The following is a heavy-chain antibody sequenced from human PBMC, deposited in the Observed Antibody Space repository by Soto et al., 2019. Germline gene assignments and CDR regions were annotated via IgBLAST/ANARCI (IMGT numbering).Heavy chain of an antibody. CDR2: INPNSGGT. V-gene: IGHV1-2*04. CDR1: GYTFTGYY. D-gene: IGHD3-22*01. J-gene: IGHJ5*02. Sequence: ASVKVSCKASGYTFTGYYMHWVRQAPGQGLEWMGWINPNSGGTNYAQKFQGWVTMTRDTSISTAYMELSRLRSDDTAVYYCARGHYYDSSGYFYAKLDPWGQGTLVTVSS. CDR3: ARGHYYDSSGYFYAKLDP.